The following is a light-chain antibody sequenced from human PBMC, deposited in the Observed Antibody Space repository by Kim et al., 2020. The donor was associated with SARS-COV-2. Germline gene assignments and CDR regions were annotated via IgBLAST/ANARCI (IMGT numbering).Light chain of an antibody. CDR2: DAS. J-gene: IGKJ2*01. V-gene: IGKV1-39*01. CDR3: QHSYSTPYT. Sequence: SASCEATVTITCRASQTIRTYLNWYQQKPGTAPKLLIYDASRLQGGVPSRFSGSGSGTDFTLTISSLQPEDFATYYCQHSYSTPYTFGQGTKLEI. CDR1: QTIRTY.